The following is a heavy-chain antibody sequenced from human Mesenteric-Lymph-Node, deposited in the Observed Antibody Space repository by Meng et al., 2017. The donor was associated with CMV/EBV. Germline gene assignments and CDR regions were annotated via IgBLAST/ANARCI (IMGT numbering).Heavy chain of an antibody. J-gene: IGHJ4*02. Sequence: GSLRLSCAVYGGSFSGYYWSWIRQPPGKGLEWIGEINHSGSTNYNPSLKSRVTISVDTSNNQFSLKLSSVTAADTAVYYCARGRLYCSSTSCSYYFDYWGQGTLVTVSS. V-gene: IGHV4-34*01. CDR2: INHSGST. CDR1: GGSFSGYY. CDR3: ARGRLYCSSTSCSYYFDY. D-gene: IGHD2-2*01.